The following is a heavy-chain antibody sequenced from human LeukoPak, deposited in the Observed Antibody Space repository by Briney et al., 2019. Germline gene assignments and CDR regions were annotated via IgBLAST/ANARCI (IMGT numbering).Heavy chain of an antibody. Sequence: GGTLRLSCAASGFTFSSHGMNWVRQAPGKGLEWVSVIYSGGSTYYADSVKGRFTISRDNSKNTLYLQMNSLRAEDTAVYYCARVLWFGELLVDYWGRGTLVTVSS. CDR1: GFTFSSHG. CDR2: IYSGGST. CDR3: ARVLWFGELLVDY. V-gene: IGHV3-53*01. D-gene: IGHD3-10*01. J-gene: IGHJ4*02.